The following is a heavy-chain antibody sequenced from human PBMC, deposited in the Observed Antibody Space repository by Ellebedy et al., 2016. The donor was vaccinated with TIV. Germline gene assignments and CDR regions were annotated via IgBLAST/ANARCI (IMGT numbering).Heavy chain of an antibody. CDR1: GSTFTKYY. D-gene: IGHD6-13*01. CDR2: INPSGGST. J-gene: IGHJ4*02. V-gene: IGHV1-46*01. Sequence: ASVKVSCKASGSTFTKYYMHWVRQAPGQGLEWMGMINPSGGSTSYAQKFQGRVTMTRDTSTSTVYMELSSLRSEDTAVYYCTCLQLGIADYFDYWGQGALVTVSS. CDR3: TCLQLGIADYFDY.